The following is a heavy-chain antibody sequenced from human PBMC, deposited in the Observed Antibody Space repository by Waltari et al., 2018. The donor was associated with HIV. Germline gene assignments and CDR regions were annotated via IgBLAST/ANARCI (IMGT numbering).Heavy chain of an antibody. D-gene: IGHD1-1*01. Sequence: EVQLVESGGGLVQPGESLKLSCAASGFTFSRSAIHWVSQAPGKGRDWIGRIRSKANGYTTAYGASVKGRFINSRDDSKNTAYLQMSSLKTEDTALFYCTRLSGNDAFDVGGQGTLVTVSS. CDR1: GFTFSRSA. J-gene: IGHJ3*01. V-gene: IGHV3-73*02. CDR3: TRLSGNDAFDV. CDR2: IRSKANGYTT.